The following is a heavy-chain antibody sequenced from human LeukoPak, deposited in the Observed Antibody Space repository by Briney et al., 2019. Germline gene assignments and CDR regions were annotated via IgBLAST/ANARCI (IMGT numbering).Heavy chain of an antibody. V-gene: IGHV4-59*12. D-gene: IGHD6-19*01. J-gene: IGHJ4*02. CDR3: ARRRWLVPMPYYFDY. CDR2: IYYSGST. CDR1: GGSISSYY. Sequence: SETLSLTCTVSGGSISSYYWSWIRQPPGKGLEWIGYIYYSGSTNYNPSLKSRVTISVDTSKNQFSLKLSSVTAADTAVYYCARRRWLVPMPYYFDYWGQGTLVTVSS.